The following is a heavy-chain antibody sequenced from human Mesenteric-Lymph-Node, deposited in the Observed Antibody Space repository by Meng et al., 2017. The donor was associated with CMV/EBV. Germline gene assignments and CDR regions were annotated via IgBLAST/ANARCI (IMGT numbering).Heavy chain of an antibody. CDR1: GFTFSSYA. Sequence: GSLRLSCAASGFTFSSYAMSWIRQPPGKGLEWIGYIYYSGSTNYNPSLKSRVTISVDTSKNQFSLKLSSVTAADTAVYYCAREVGSSRFDPWGQGTLVTVSS. CDR2: IYYSGST. D-gene: IGHD6-13*01. J-gene: IGHJ5*02. CDR3: AREVGSSRFDP. V-gene: IGHV4-59*01.